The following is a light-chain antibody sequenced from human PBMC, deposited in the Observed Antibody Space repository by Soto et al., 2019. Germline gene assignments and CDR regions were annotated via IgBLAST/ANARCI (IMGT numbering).Light chain of an antibody. J-gene: IGLJ1*01. V-gene: IGLV2-14*01. CDR1: SNDVGGYNY. CDR2: EVS. Sequence: QSVLTQPASVSGSPGQSITISCTGSSNDVGGYNYVSWYQQHPGQAPKLIIYEVSDRPSGVSPRFSGSKSGNTDSLTISGLQVEDEADYFCTSYTSAIPYVFGSGTKVTVL. CDR3: TSYTSAIPYV.